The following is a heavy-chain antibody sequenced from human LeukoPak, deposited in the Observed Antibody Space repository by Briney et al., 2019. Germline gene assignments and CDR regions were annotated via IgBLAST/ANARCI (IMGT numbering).Heavy chain of an antibody. Sequence: SQTLSLTCTVSGVSVSSGSYYWSWIRQPPGKGLEWIGYIYYSGSTNYNPSLKSRVTISVDTSKNQFSLKLTSVTAADTAVYYCATLGEYYDSSGYYYNWGQGTLVTVSS. CDR2: IYYSGST. D-gene: IGHD3-22*01. V-gene: IGHV4-61*01. CDR1: GVSVSSGSYY. CDR3: ATLGEYYDSSGYYYN. J-gene: IGHJ4*02.